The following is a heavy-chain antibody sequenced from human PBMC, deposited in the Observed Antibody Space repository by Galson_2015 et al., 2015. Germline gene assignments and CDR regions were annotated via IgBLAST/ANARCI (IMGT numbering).Heavy chain of an antibody. D-gene: IGHD2-15*01. V-gene: IGHV3-15*01. J-gene: IGHJ4*02. CDR2: IKSKTDGGAT. CDR1: GFTFTNAW. Sequence: SLRLSCAASGFTFTNAWMTWVRQAPGKGLEWVGHIKSKTDGGATDYAAPVKGRFTISRDDLENTLYLQMNSLKTEDTAVYYCVTGGGRVYCSGGDCYRVLDYWGQGTLVTVSS. CDR3: VTGGGRVYCSGGDCYRVLDY.